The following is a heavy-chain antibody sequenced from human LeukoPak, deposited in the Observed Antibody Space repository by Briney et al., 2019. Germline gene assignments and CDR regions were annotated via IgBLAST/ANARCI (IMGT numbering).Heavy chain of an antibody. J-gene: IGHJ3*02. CDR1: GGSISSGGYS. CDR3: ARLRVVLRAFDI. CDR2: IYHSGST. D-gene: IGHD3-3*01. Sequence: SETLSLTCAVSGGSISSGGYSWSWIRQPPGKGLEWIGYIYHSGSTYYNPSLKSRVTISVDRSKNQFSLKLSSVTAADTAVYYCARLRVVLRAFDIWGQGTMVTVSP. V-gene: IGHV4-30-2*01.